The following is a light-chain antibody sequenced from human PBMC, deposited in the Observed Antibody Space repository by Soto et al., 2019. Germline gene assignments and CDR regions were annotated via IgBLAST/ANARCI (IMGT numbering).Light chain of an antibody. CDR1: QGVSSSY. V-gene: IGKV3-20*01. J-gene: IGKJ2*01. CDR2: GAV. Sequence: EIVLTQSPGTLSLSPGERATLSCRASQGVSSSYLAWYQQKSGQAPRLLIYGAVHRATGIPDRFSGSGSGTDVPRPISRLEPEDFAVYYCQQYGGSPPVTFGQGTKLEIK. CDR3: QQYGGSPPVT.